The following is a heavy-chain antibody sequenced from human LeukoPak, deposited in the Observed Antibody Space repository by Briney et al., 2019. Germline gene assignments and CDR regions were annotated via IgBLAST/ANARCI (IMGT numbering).Heavy chain of an antibody. CDR2: CRNKANSYTT. V-gene: IGHV3-72*01. J-gene: IGHJ4*02. D-gene: IGHD1-26*01. Sequence: GGSLRHSCAASGFTFSDHYMDWVRQAPGKGLEWVGRCRNKANSYTTEYAASVRGRFTISRDDSKNSLYLQMNSLNTDDTAVYYCVRALPYSGAYYFDYWGQGTLVTVSS. CDR1: GFTFSDHY. CDR3: VRALPYSGAYYFDY.